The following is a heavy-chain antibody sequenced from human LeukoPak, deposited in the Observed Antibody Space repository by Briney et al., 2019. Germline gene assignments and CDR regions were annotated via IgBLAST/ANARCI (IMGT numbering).Heavy chain of an antibody. CDR3: AKLDGYSYGLMAKFDY. CDR2: ISGSGGST. Sequence: GGSLRLSCAASGFTFSSYAMSWVRQAPGKGLEWVSAISGSGGSTYYADSVKGRFTISRDNSKNTLYLQMNSLRAEDTAVYYCAKLDGYSYGLMAKFDYWGQGTPVTVSS. J-gene: IGHJ4*02. CDR1: GFTFSSYA. V-gene: IGHV3-23*01. D-gene: IGHD5-18*01.